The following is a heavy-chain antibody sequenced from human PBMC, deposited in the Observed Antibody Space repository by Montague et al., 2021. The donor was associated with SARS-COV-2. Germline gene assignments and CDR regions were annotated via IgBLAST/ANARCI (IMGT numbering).Heavy chain of an antibody. CDR1: GGSISSYY. CDR3: ARHPPGYLYFYDLDV. J-gene: IGHJ6*03. Sequence: SETLSLTCTVSGGSISSYYWSWIRQPPGKGLEWTGYLYYSGSTNYNPSLKSRVTISVDTSKNQFSLRLNSVTAADTAVYYYARHPPGYLYFYDLDVWGKGTTVTVSS. CDR2: LYYSGST. D-gene: IGHD1-1*01. V-gene: IGHV4-59*01.